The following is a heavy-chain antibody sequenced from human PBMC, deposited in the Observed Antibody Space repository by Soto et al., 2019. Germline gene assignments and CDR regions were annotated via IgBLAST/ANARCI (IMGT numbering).Heavy chain of an antibody. Sequence: PSETLSLTCTVSGGSISSGDYYWSWIRQPPGKGLEWIGYIYYSGSTYYNPSLKSRVTISVDTSKNQFSLKLSSVTAADMAVYYCARRRAAGNIHYYYYGMDVWGQGTTVTVS. CDR2: IYYSGST. CDR1: GGSISSGDYY. V-gene: IGHV4-30-4*01. J-gene: IGHJ6*02. D-gene: IGHD6-13*01. CDR3: ARRRAAGNIHYYYYGMDV.